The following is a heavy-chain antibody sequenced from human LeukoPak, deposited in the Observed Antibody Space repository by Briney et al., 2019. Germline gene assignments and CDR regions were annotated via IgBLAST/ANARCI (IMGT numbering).Heavy chain of an antibody. CDR2: INSDGSST. Sequence: GGSLRLSCAASGFTFSSYWMHWVRQAPGKGLVWASRINSDGSSTSYADSVKGRFTISRDNAKNTLYLQMNSLRAEDTAVYYCARAARPSIPGLYYYYYMDVWGKGTTVTVSS. CDR3: ARAARPSIPGLYYYYYMDV. J-gene: IGHJ6*03. V-gene: IGHV3-74*01. D-gene: IGHD3-3*02. CDR1: GFTFSSYW.